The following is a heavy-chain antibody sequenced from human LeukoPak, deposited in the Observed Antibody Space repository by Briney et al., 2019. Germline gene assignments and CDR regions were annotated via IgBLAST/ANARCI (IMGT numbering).Heavy chain of an antibody. D-gene: IGHD3-22*01. J-gene: IGHJ4*02. Sequence: GGSLRLSCAASGFSVRTTYMSWVRQAPGKGLEWVSVIFTGGGADHADSVKGRFTISRDNSKNTLSLQMNSLRVEDTAIYYCTRSGYRHPYHFDSWGQGTLVTVSS. CDR3: TRSGYRHPYHFDS. CDR2: IFTGGGA. V-gene: IGHV3-53*01. CDR1: GFSVRTTY.